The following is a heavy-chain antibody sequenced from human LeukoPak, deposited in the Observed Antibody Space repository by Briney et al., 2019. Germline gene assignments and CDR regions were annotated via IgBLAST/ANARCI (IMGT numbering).Heavy chain of an antibody. D-gene: IGHD3-10*01. CDR1: GYSFTSYW. CDR3: GRHGRSYGSGSYYDY. J-gene: IGHJ4*02. CDR2: IDPSDSYM. V-gene: IGHV5-10-1*01. Sequence: GESLKISCQGSGYSFTSYWISWVRQMPGKGLEWMGRIDPSDSYMDYSPSFQGHVTISADKSISTAYLQWSSLKASDTAIYYCGRHGRSYGSGSYYDYWGKGTLVTVSP.